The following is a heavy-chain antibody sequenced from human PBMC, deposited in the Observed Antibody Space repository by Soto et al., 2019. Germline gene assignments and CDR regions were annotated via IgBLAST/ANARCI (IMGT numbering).Heavy chain of an antibody. D-gene: IGHD2-8*01. J-gene: IGHJ4*02. Sequence: QVQLVQSGAEVKKPGASVKISCKASGYTFTSYYMHWVRQAPGQGLEWMGIINPSGGSTNHAQKLQGRVAMTRDTSTSTVYMELNSLRSEDTAVYYCARPHYPGCINAVCYPLDYWGQGTLVTVSS. V-gene: IGHV1-46*01. CDR2: INPSGGST. CDR3: ARPHYPGCINAVCYPLDY. CDR1: GYTFTSYY.